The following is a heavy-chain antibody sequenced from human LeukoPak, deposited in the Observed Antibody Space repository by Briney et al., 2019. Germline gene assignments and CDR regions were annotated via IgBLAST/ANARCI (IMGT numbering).Heavy chain of an antibody. D-gene: IGHD3-10*01. Sequence: PGGSLRLSCAASGFTFSSYWMHWVRQAPGKGVVWVSRINSAGSGASYADSVKGRCTISRDNAKNTLYLQMNSLRAEETAVYYYASRDLGRVGELSVDYWGQGTLVTVSS. CDR3: ASRDLGRVGELSVDY. CDR2: INSAGSGA. V-gene: IGHV3-74*01. J-gene: IGHJ4*02. CDR1: GFTFSSYW.